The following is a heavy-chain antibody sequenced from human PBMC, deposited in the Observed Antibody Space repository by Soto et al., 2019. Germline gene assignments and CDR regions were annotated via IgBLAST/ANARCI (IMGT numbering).Heavy chain of an antibody. D-gene: IGHD4-4*01. CDR3: AREPPTVKGFSPPPFDWFDP. V-gene: IGHV1-69*13. CDR1: GGTFSSYA. Sequence: GASVKVSCKASGGTFSSYAISWVRQAPGQGLEWMGGIIPIFGTANYAQKFQGRVTITADESTSTAYMELSSLRSEDTAVYYCAREPPTVKGFSPPPFDWFDPWGQGTLVTVSS. CDR2: IIPIFGTA. J-gene: IGHJ5*02.